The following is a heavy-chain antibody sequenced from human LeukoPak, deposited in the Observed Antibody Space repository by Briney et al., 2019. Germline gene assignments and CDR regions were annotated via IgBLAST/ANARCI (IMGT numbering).Heavy chain of an antibody. CDR2: ISSSGSTI. V-gene: IGHV3-48*03. CDR1: GFTFSSYE. CDR3: AREGSSSWFVNS. J-gene: IGHJ4*02. Sequence: GGSLRLSCAASGFTFSSYEMNWVRQAPGKGLEWVSYISSSGSTIYYADSVKGRFTISRDNAKNSLYLQMNSLRAEDTAVYYCAREGSSSWFVNSWGQGTLVTVSS. D-gene: IGHD6-13*01.